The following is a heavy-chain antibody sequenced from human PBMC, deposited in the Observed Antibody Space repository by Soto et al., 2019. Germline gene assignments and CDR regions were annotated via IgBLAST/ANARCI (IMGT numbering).Heavy chain of an antibody. CDR2: IYYSGST. CDR1: GGSISSSSYY. CDR3: ARHALFGNWFDP. V-gene: IGHV4-39*01. Sequence: SETLSLTCTVSGGSISSSSYYWGWIRQPPGKGLEWIGSIYYSGSTYYNPSLKSRVTISVDTSKNQSSLKLSSVTAADTAVYYCARHALFGNWFDPWGQGTLVTVSS. D-gene: IGHD3-10*02. J-gene: IGHJ5*02.